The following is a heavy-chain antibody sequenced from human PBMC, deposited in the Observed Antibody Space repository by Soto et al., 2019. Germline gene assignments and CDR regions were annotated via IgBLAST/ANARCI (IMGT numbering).Heavy chain of an antibody. J-gene: IGHJ4*02. CDR3: ARGRYYYGSGSYPRRDH. CDR1: GGSFSGYY. Sequence: SETLSLTCAVYGGSFSGYYWSWIRQPPGKGLEWIGEINHSGSTNYNPSLKSRITITVDTSKNQFSLKLNSVTAADTAVYYCARGRYYYGSGSYPRRDHWGQGTLVTVSS. CDR2: INHSGST. V-gene: IGHV4-34*01. D-gene: IGHD3-10*01.